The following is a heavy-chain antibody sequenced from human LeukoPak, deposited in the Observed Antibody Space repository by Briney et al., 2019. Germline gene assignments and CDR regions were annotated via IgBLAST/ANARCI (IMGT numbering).Heavy chain of an antibody. J-gene: IGHJ4*02. CDR2: IYYSGST. V-gene: IGHV4-59*08. CDR3: ARHGTRSSGWAHFDY. CDR1: GGSISSYY. D-gene: IGHD6-19*01. Sequence: SETLSLTCTVSGGSISSYYWSWIRQPPGKGLEWIGYIYYSGSTNYNPSLKSRVTISVDTSKNQFSLKLSSVTAADPAVYYCARHGTRSSGWAHFDYWGQGTLVTVSS.